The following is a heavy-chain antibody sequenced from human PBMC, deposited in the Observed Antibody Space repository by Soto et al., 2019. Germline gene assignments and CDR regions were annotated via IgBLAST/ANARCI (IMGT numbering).Heavy chain of an antibody. V-gene: IGHV4-4*07. CDR2: IYATGTT. D-gene: IGHD1-1*01. J-gene: IGHJ5*02. CDR1: GASISGFY. Sequence: SETLSLTFTVSGASISGFYWSWIRKSAGKGLEWIGRIYATGTTDYNPSLKSRVMMSVDTSKKQFSLKLRSVTAADTAVYYCVRDGTKTLRDWFDPWGQGISVTVSS. CDR3: VRDGTKTLRDWFDP.